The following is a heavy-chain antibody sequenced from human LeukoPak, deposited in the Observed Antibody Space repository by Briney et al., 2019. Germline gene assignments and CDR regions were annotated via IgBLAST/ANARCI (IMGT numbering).Heavy chain of an antibody. CDR1: GGSFSGYY. V-gene: IGHV4-34*01. J-gene: IGHJ6*03. CDR2: INHSGST. Sequence: IPSETLSLTCAAYGGSFSGYYWSWLRQPPGKGLEWIGEINHSGSTNYNPSLKSRVTISVDTSKNQFSLKLSAVTAADTAVYYCARVARAGYTIFGVVITSEGYYYYYMDVWGKGTTVTVSS. D-gene: IGHD3-3*01. CDR3: ARVARAGYTIFGVVITSEGYYYYYMDV.